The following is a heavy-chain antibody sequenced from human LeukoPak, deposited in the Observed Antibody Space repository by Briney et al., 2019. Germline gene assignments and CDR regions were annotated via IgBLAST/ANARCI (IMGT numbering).Heavy chain of an antibody. CDR3: AKSTIREYYFDY. CDR2: ISGSGGSA. CDR1: GFTFSSYA. J-gene: IGHJ4*02. V-gene: IGHV3-23*01. D-gene: IGHD5/OR15-5a*01. Sequence: PGGSLRLSCAASGFTFSSYAMSWVRQAPGKGLEWVSAISGSGGSAYYADSVKGRFTISRDNSKNTLYLQMNSLRAEDTAVYYCAKSTIREYYFDYWGQGTLVTVSS.